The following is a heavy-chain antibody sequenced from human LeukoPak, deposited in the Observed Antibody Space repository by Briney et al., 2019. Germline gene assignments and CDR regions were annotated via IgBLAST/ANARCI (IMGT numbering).Heavy chain of an antibody. V-gene: IGHV1-2*02. Sequence: ASVKVSCKPSGYTFTDYYIHWVRQAPGQGLEWMGWINPNSGGTYYAQKFQGRVTMTRDTSISTAYMELSSLRSEDTAVYYCARSGSGSYKSGGSFDYWGQGTLVTVSS. D-gene: IGHD3-10*01. CDR3: ARSGSGSYKSGGSFDY. CDR1: GYTFTDYY. J-gene: IGHJ4*02. CDR2: INPNSGGT.